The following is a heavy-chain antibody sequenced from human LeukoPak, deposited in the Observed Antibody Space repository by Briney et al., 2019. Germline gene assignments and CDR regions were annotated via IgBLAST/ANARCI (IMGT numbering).Heavy chain of an antibody. CDR3: ARGRICSGGSCYGGWFDP. D-gene: IGHD2-15*01. J-gene: IGHJ5*02. Sequence: PSETLSLPCAVYGGSFSGYYWSWIRPPPGKGLGWIGENNHSGSTNYNPSLKSRVTISVDTSKNQFSLKLSSVTAADTAVYYCARGRICSGGSCYGGWFDPWGQGTLVTVSS. CDR2: NNHSGST. V-gene: IGHV4-34*01. CDR1: GGSFSGYY.